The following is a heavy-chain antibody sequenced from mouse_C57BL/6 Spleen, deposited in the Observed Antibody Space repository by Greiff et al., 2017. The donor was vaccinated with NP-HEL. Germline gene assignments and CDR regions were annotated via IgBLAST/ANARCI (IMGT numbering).Heavy chain of an antibody. Sequence: QVQLKQPGAELVKPGASVKLSCKASGYTFTSYWMHWVKQRPGQGLEWIGMIHPNSGSTNYNEKFKSKATLTVDKSSSTAYMQLSSLTSEDSAVYYCARSYYSNQVDYWGQGTTLTVSS. CDR1: GYTFTSYW. V-gene: IGHV1-64*01. CDR3: ARSYYSNQVDY. J-gene: IGHJ2*01. D-gene: IGHD2-5*01. CDR2: IHPNSGST.